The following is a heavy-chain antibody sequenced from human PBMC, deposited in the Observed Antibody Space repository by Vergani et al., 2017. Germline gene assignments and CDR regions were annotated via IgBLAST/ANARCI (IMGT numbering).Heavy chain of an antibody. Sequence: EVQLVESGGGLVQPGRSLRLSCTASGFTFGDYAMSWFRQAPGKGLEWVGFIRSKAYGGTTEYAASVKGRFTISRDDSKSIAYLQMNSLKTEDTAVYYCTRVPYDYVWGSYRDDIWGQGTMVTVSS. CDR2: IRSKAYGGTT. D-gene: IGHD3-16*02. J-gene: IGHJ3*02. CDR3: TRVPYDYVWGSYRDDI. V-gene: IGHV3-49*03. CDR1: GFTFGDYA.